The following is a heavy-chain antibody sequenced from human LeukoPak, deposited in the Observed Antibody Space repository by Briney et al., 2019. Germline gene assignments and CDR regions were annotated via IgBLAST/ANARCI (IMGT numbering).Heavy chain of an antibody. CDR1: GFTFSSYA. CDR3: AKVLSKGGGYYLTDY. V-gene: IGHV3-23*01. J-gene: IGHJ4*02. CDR2: ISGSGGST. Sequence: GGSLRLSCAASGFTFSSYAMSWVRQAPGKGLEWVSAISGSGGSTYYADSVKGRFTISRDNSKNALYLQMNSLRPEDTAVYYCAKVLSKGGGYYLTDYWGQGTLVTVSS. D-gene: IGHD3-22*01.